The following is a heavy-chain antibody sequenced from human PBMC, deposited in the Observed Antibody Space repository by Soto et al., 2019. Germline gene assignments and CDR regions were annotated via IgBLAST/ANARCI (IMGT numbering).Heavy chain of an antibody. D-gene: IGHD3-3*01. CDR2: ISAYSGKT. V-gene: IGHV1-18*01. CDR3: ARDNSGDFWSGYSHYYFDY. CDR1: GYTLTSYG. Sequence: GASVKVSCKTSGYTLTSYGISWVRQAPGQRLEWMGWISAYSGKTNYAQKFQGRLTMTTDTSTSTSYMELRSLTSDDTALYYCARDNSGDFWSGYSHYYFDYWGQGTLVTV. J-gene: IGHJ4*02.